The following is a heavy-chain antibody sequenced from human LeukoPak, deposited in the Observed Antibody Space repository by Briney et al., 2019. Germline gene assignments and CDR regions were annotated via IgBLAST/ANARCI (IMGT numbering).Heavy chain of an antibody. D-gene: IGHD2-15*01. CDR1: GFTFSSYS. V-gene: IGHV3-21*01. CDR2: ISSSSKYI. CDR3: ARGYCSGGSCYGTYDNSAPFDY. J-gene: IGHJ4*02. Sequence: GGSLRLSCAPSGFTFSSYSMNWVRQAPGTGLEWLSSISSSSKYIYHSDSVKGRFTISRDNAKNSLYLRMNSLRAEDTAIYYCARGYCSGGSCYGTYDNSAPFDYWGQGTLVTVSS.